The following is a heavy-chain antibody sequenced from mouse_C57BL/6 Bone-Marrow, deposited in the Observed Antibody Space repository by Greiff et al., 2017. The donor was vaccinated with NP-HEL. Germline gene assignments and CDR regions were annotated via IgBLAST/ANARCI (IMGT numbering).Heavy chain of an antibody. CDR1: GYTFTSYW. V-gene: IGHV1-55*01. CDR3: ARSEGLRRPDY. Sequence: QVQLKQSGAELVKPGASVKMSCKASGYTFTSYWITWVKQRPGQGLEWIGDIYPGSGSTTYNEKFKSKATLTVDTSSSTAYMQLSSLTSEDSAVYYCARSEGLRRPDYWGQGTTLTVSS. J-gene: IGHJ2*01. CDR2: IYPGSGST. D-gene: IGHD2-2*01.